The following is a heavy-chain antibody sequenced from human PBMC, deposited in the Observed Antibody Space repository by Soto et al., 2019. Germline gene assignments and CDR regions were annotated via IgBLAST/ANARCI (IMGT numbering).Heavy chain of an antibody. CDR1: GFVSNDYD. Sequence: QVQLAESGGGVVQPGRSLRLSCATSGFVSNDYDIHWVRQAPGKGLAWLASISYDGSNKYYADSVKGRFTISRDNSKNTLSLQINSLGVEDTAVYYCSRGIKGGLDAWGPGTLFTVSS. J-gene: IGHJ5*02. CDR2: ISYDGSNK. V-gene: IGHV3-30*03. D-gene: IGHD2-21*01. CDR3: SRGIKGGLDA.